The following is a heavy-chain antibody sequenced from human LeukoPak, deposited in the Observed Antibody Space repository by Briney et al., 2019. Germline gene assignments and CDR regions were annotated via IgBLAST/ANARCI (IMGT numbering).Heavy chain of an antibody. Sequence: SETLSLTCTVSGGSVSSGSYYWSWIRQPPGKGLEWIGYIYYSGSTNYNPSLKSRVTISVDTSKNQFSLKLSSVTAADTAVYYCARAMNGIEAAVGAFDIWGQGTMVTVSS. V-gene: IGHV4-61*01. CDR1: GGSVSSGSYY. CDR3: ARAMNGIEAAVGAFDI. CDR2: IYYSGST. D-gene: IGHD6-13*01. J-gene: IGHJ3*02.